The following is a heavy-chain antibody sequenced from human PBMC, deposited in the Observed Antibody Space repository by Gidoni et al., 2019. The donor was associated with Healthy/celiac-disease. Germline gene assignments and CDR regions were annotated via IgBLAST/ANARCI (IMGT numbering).Heavy chain of an antibody. CDR3: VRDPMGYWYFDV. CDR1: GITVSSSY. D-gene: IGHD2-15*01. Sequence: EVQLVESGGDLVQPGGSLRLSCAASGITVSSSYLSWVRQAPGKGLEWVSINYANGDTHYADSVKGRFTISRDNSKNTVNLQMNSLRAEDTAVYYCVRDPMGYWYFDVWGRGTLVTVSS. J-gene: IGHJ2*01. CDR2: NYANGDT. V-gene: IGHV3-66*01.